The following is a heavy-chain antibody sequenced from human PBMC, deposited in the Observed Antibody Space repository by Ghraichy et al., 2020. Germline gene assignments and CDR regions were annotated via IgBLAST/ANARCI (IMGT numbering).Heavy chain of an antibody. CDR1: GGSFSGYY. V-gene: IGHV4-34*01. D-gene: IGHD3-3*01. J-gene: IGHJ6*02. CDR3: ARGRYYDFWSGYYPPYYYGMDV. Sequence: GSLSLTCAVYGGSFSGYYWSWIRQPPGKGLEWIGEINHSGSTNYNPSLKSRVTISVDTSKNQFSLKLSSVTAADTAVYYCARGRYYDFWSGYYPPYYYGMDVWGQGTTVTVSS. CDR2: INHSGST.